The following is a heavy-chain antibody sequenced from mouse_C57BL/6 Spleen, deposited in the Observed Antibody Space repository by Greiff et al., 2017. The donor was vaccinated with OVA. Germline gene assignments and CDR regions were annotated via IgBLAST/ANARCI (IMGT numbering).Heavy chain of an antibody. CDR3: AREDYYGSSY. J-gene: IGHJ2*01. CDR1: GYTFTSYW. Sequence: QVHVKQPGAELVRPGSSVKLSCKASGYTFTSYWMHWVKQRPIQGLEWIGNIDPSDSETHYNQKFKDKATLTVDKSSSTAYMQLSSLTSEDSAVYYCAREDYYGSSYWGQGTTLTVSS. CDR2: IDPSDSET. V-gene: IGHV1-52*01. D-gene: IGHD1-1*01.